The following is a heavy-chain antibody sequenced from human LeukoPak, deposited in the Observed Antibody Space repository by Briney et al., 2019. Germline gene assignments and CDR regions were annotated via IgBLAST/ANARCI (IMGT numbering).Heavy chain of an antibody. V-gene: IGHV1-8*03. CDR2: MNPNSGNT. J-gene: IGHJ5*02. Sequence: GASVKVSCKASGYTFTSYDINWVRQATGQGLEWMGWMNPNSGNTGYAQKFQGRVTITRNTSISTAYMELSSLRSEDTAVYYCARGSTRYNWNDWFDPWGQGTLVTVSS. D-gene: IGHD1-1*01. CDR3: ARGSTRYNWNDWFDP. CDR1: GYTFTSYD.